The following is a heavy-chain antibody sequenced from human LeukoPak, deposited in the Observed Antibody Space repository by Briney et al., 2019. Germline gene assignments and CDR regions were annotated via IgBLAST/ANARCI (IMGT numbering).Heavy chain of an antibody. D-gene: IGHD2-2*01. V-gene: IGHV3-21*01. CDR1: GFTFSSYS. Sequence: GGSLRLSCAASGFTFSSYSMNWVHQAPGKGLEWVSSISSSSSYIYYADSVKGRFTISRDNAKNSLYLQMNSLRAEDTAVYYCARDPYCSSTSCYYDYRGQGTLVTVSS. CDR3: ARDPYCSSTSCYYDY. J-gene: IGHJ4*02. CDR2: ISSSSSYI.